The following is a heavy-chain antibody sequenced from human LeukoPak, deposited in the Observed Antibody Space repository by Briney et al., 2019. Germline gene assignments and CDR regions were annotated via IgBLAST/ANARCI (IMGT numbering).Heavy chain of an antibody. CDR1: GFTFTSYS. CDR2: INWNGAGT. Sequence: GGSLRLSCAASGFTFTSYSMNWVRQAPGKGLEWVSSINWNGAGTSYTDSVKGRFTISRDNAKNSLYLQMNSLRAEDTAFYYCARERGCGGDCYYFDYWGQGTLVTVSS. J-gene: IGHJ4*02. CDR3: ARERGCGGDCYYFDY. V-gene: IGHV3-20*04. D-gene: IGHD2-21*02.